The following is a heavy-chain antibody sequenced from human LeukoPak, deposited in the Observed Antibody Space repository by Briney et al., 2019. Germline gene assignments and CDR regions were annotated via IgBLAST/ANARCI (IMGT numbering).Heavy chain of an antibody. CDR3: ATESIGRHYDY. CDR1: GFTFSSCG. Sequence: GSLRLSCAASGFTFSSCGFNWVRQAPGKGLEWVSSIGPTDTDRYYADSVRGRFTISRDNAKNSMYLQLDSLKDEDTAVYYCATESIGRHYDYWGQGTLLTVSS. CDR2: IGPTDTDR. V-gene: IGHV3-21*01. J-gene: IGHJ4*02.